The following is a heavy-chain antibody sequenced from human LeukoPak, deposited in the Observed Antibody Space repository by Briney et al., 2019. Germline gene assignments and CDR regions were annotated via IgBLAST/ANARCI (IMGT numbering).Heavy chain of an antibody. CDR2: IYTSGST. CDR3: ARGIAALGTLSFDY. Sequence: SETLSLTCTVSGGSISSYYWSWIRQPAGKGLEWIGRIYTSGSTNYNPSLKSRVTMSVDTSKNQFSLKLSSVTAADTAVYYCARGIAALGTLSFDYWGQGTLATVSP. J-gene: IGHJ4*02. CDR1: GGSISSYY. V-gene: IGHV4-4*07. D-gene: IGHD6-13*01.